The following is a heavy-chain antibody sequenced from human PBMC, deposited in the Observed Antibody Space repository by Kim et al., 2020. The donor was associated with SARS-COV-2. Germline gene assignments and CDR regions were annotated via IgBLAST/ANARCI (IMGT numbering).Heavy chain of an antibody. CDR2: IWHDGSNK. V-gene: IGHV3-33*01. J-gene: IGHJ4*02. CDR1: GFTFTTYG. Sequence: GGSLRLSCAASGFTFTTYGMHWVRQAPGKGLEWVAVIWHDGSNKYYADSVKGRFTIYRDDSKNTLCLQMDSLRAEDTAVYYCARAGGTSWYDYWGQGTLV. CDR3: ARAGGTSWYDY. D-gene: IGHD6-13*01.